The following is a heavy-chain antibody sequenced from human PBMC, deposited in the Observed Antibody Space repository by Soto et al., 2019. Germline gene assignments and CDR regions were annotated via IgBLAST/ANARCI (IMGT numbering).Heavy chain of an antibody. D-gene: IGHD6-19*01. J-gene: IGHJ5*02. V-gene: IGHV4-34*01. CDR3: AASGEQWLHNGFDP. CDR1: GGSFSGYY. Sequence: QVQLQQWGAGLLKPSETLSLTCAVYGGSFSGYYWSWIRQPPGKGLEWIGEINHSGSTNYNPSLKSRVTISVDTSKNQFSLKLSSVTAADTAVYYWAASGEQWLHNGFDPWGQGTLVTVSS. CDR2: INHSGST.